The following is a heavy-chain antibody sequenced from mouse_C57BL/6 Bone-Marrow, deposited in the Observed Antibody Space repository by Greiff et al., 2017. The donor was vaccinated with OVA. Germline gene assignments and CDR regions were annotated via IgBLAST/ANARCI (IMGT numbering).Heavy chain of an antibody. V-gene: IGHV5-9-1*02. J-gene: IGHJ2*01. D-gene: IGHD1-1*01. Sequence: EVQVVESGEGLVKPGGSLKLSCAASGFTFSSYAMSWVRQTPEKRLEWVAYISTGGGYTYYADTVKGRFTISRDNSCNTRYLQMSSLTSEDTAIDYCTRGFDYGSDYYFDDWGKGTTLTVSS. CDR1: GFTFSSYA. CDR2: ISTGGGYT. CDR3: TRGFDYGSDYYFDD.